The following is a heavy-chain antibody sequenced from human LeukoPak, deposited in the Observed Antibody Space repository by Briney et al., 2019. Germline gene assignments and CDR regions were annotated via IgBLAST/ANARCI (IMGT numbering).Heavy chain of an antibody. J-gene: IGHJ3*02. CDR1: GFTFGDYA. CDR2: IRSKAYGGTT. V-gene: IGHV3-49*03. CDR3: TRATIAVAADAFGI. Sequence: GGSLRLSCIASGFTFGDYAMSWFRQAPGKGLEWVGFIRSKAYGGTTEYAASVKGRFTISRDDSKSIAYLQMNSLKTEDTAVYYCTRATIAVAADAFGIWGQGTMVTVSS. D-gene: IGHD6-19*01.